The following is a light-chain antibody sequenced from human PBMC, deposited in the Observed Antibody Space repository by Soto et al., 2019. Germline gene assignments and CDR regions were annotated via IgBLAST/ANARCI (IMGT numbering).Light chain of an antibody. CDR2: DAS. CDR1: QSVRSS. J-gene: IGKJ3*01. V-gene: IGKV3-11*01. Sequence: EIVLTQSPDTLSLSPGERATLSCRASQSVRSSLAWYQQKPGQAPRLLIYDASNRATGIPARFSGSASGTDFTLTISRLEPEDFAVYYCQQRSNWPPEVTFGPGTKVDIK. CDR3: QQRSNWPPEVT.